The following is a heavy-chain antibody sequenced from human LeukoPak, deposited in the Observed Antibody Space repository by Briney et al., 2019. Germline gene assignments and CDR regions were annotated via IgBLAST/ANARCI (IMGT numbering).Heavy chain of an antibody. CDR1: GVSISSYF. J-gene: IGHJ4*02. CDR3: ARVRREIWDYYGSGSYYPFDY. D-gene: IGHD3-10*01. Sequence: PSETLSLTCTVSGVSISSYFWSWIRQPPGKGLEWIGYVYYNGITNYNPSLKSRVSISLDTSKNQFSLNLNSVTAADTAVYYCARVRREIWDYYGSGSYYPFDYWGQGTLVTVSS. V-gene: IGHV4-59*12. CDR2: VYYNGIT.